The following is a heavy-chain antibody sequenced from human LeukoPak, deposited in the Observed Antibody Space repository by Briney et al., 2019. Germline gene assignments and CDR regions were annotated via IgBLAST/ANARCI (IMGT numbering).Heavy chain of an antibody. V-gene: IGHV1-18*01. CDR2: ISAYNGNT. CDR1: GYTFTRYG. D-gene: IGHD3-3*01. CDR3: ARQTGITIFGVIDY. J-gene: IGHJ4*02. Sequence: SVKVSCKASGYTFTRYGISWVRQAPGQGVERMGWISAYNGNTNYAQKLQRRVTMTTDPSTSTAYMELRSLRSDDTAVYYCARQTGITIFGVIDYWGQGTLSPSPQ.